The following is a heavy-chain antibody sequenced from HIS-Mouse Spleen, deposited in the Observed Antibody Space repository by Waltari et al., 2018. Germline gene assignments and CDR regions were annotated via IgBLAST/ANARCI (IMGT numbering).Heavy chain of an antibody. CDR1: GYTFTGYY. CDR2: INPSSGGT. D-gene: IGHD2-2*01. CDR3: ARGRTNGAMIPLDAFDI. Sequence: QVQLVQSGAEVKKPGASVKVSCKASGYTFTGYYMHWVRQAPGQGLEWMGWINPSSGGTNYAEKFQRRVTMTRDTSISTAYMGLSRLGSDDTAVYYCARGRTNGAMIPLDAFDIWGQGTMVTFSS. V-gene: IGHV1-2*02. J-gene: IGHJ3*02.